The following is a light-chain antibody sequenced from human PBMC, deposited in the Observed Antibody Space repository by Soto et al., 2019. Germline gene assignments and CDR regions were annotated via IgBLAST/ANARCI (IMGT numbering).Light chain of an antibody. CDR2: EVN. V-gene: IGLV2-14*02. CDR3: LSFTTTNTLV. CDR1: SSDVGRYNL. J-gene: IGLJ2*01. Sequence: QSALTQPASVSGSPGQSLTISCTGTSSDVGRYNLVSWYQQYPGQAPKVIISEVNNRPSGVSDRFSGSKSGNTASLRISGLQTEDEALYFCLSFTTTNTLVFGGGTKLTVL.